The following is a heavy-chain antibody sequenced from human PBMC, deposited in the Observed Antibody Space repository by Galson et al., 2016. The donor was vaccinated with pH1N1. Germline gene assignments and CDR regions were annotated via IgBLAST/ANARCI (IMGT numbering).Heavy chain of an antibody. Sequence: SVKVSCKASGGTFSFYSLSWLRQAPGQGLEWMGGIIPIFGTPNYAQKFQGRVAITADESSSTAYMELSSLRSEDTAVYYCASHSLRDGYNLYYFDYWGQGTLVTVSS. CDR1: GGTFSFYS. V-gene: IGHV1-69*13. J-gene: IGHJ4*02. CDR3: ASHSLRDGYNLYYFDY. D-gene: IGHD5-24*01. CDR2: IIPIFGTP.